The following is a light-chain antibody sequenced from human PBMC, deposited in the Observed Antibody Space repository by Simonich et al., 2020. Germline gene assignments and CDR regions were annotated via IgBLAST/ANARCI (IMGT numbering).Light chain of an antibody. CDR2: AAS. CDR3: QQYYSYPQT. J-gene: IGKJ1*01. V-gene: IGKV1-8*01. CDR1: QGISSY. Sequence: AIRMTQSPSSLSASTGDRVTITCRASQGISSYLAWYQQTPGKAPKLRIYAASTLQSGVPSRFSGSGSGTDFTLTISCLQSEDFATYYCQQYYSYPQTFGQGTKVEIK.